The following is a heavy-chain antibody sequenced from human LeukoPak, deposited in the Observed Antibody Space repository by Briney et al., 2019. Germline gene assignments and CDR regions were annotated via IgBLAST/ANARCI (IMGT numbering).Heavy chain of an antibody. J-gene: IGHJ4*02. D-gene: IGHD1-26*01. V-gene: IGHV4-39*07. CDR3: ASPGGSGSYGFDY. Sequence: SETLSVTCTVSGGSLSSSSYYWGWIRQPPGKGLEWVGSVYFCGGNYYDPPLKSRVNISVDPSKSQFSLKLSSVSAADTAVYYRASPGGSGSYGFDYWGQGTLVTVSS. CDR2: VYFCGGN. CDR1: GGSLSSSSYY.